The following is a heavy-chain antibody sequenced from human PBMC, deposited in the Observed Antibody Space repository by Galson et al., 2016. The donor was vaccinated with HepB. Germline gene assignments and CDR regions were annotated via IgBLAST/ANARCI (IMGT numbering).Heavy chain of an antibody. J-gene: IGHJ2*01. CDR1: GGSISPYY. Sequence: ETLSLTCAVSGGSISPYYWSWIRQPPGKGLEWIGYIYYIGRTNYNPTLKSRVTMSVDTSKNQFSLNLSSVTAADTAVYYCARDSREGLSAWYFDLWGRGTLVTVSS. V-gene: IGHV4-59*01. CDR3: ARDSREGLSAWYFDL. CDR2: IYYIGRT. D-gene: IGHD1-26*01.